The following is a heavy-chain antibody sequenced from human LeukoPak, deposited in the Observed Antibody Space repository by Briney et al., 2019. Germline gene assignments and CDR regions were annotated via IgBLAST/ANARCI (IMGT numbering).Heavy chain of an antibody. V-gene: IGHV1-69*13. Sequence: ASVKVSCKASGGTFSSYAISWVRQAPGQGLEWMGGIIPIFGTANYAQKFQGRVTITADESTSTAYMELSSLRSEDTAVYYCASSWELPSIGGFDYWGQGTLVTVSS. CDR2: IIPIFGTA. D-gene: IGHD1-26*01. J-gene: IGHJ4*02. CDR1: GGTFSSYA. CDR3: ASSWELPSIGGFDY.